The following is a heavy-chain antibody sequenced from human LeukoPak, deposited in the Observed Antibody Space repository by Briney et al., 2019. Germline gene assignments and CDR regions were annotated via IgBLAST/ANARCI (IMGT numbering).Heavy chain of an antibody. V-gene: IGHV1-8*01. D-gene: IGHD3-3*01. Sequence: GASVKLSCNISGDTFTTYDINWVRQATGQGLEWMGWMNPKSGNTVYAQKFQGRLTLTRDISISTAYMELSSLRSEDTAVYFCARAITIFDSYYMDVWGKGTTVTVSS. J-gene: IGHJ6*03. CDR1: GDTFTTYD. CDR3: ARAITIFDSYYMDV. CDR2: MNPKSGNT.